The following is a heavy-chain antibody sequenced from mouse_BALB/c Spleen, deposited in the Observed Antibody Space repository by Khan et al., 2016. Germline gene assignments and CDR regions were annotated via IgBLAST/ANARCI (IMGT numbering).Heavy chain of an antibody. CDR3: ARDYDYFDY. CDR1: GYSITSGYY. CDR2: ISYDGSN. D-gene: IGHD2-12*01. V-gene: IGHV3-6*02. Sequence: EVQLQESGPGLVKPSQSLSLTCSVTGYSITSGYYWNWIRQFPGNKLEWTGYISYDGSNNYNPSLKNRISITRDTSKNQFFLKLNSVTTEDTATYYCARDYDYFDYWGQGTTLTVSS. J-gene: IGHJ2*01.